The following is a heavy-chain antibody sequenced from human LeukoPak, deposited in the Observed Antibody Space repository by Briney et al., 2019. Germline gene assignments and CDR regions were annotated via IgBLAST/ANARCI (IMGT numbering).Heavy chain of an antibody. J-gene: IGHJ4*02. V-gene: IGHV4-59*01. D-gene: IGHD1-1*01. CDR2: IGYVHNSGST. Sequence: PSQTLSLTCPVSATSISSDYCSWLRQNPGKGLEWIGYIGYVHNSGSTNYSPSLKSRVTISLDTSKNQLSLKLNSVTAADTAVYYCARAGNWNDLDYWGQGTLVRVSS. CDR1: ATSISSDY. CDR3: ARAGNWNDLDY.